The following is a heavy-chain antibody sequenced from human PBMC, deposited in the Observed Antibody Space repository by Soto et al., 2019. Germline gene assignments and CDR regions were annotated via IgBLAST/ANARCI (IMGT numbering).Heavy chain of an antibody. D-gene: IGHD3-22*01. Sequence: GGSLRLSCAASGFTVSSNYMSWVRQAPGKGLEWVSVIYSGGSTYYADSVKGRFTISRDNSKNTLYLQMNSLRAEDTAVYYCAREAIHYYDSSGYGAFDIWGQGTMVTVSS. V-gene: IGHV3-53*01. CDR1: GFTVSSNY. CDR2: IYSGGST. CDR3: AREAIHYYDSSGYGAFDI. J-gene: IGHJ3*02.